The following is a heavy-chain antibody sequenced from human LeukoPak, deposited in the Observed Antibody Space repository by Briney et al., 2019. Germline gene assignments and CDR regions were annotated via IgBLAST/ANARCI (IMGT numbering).Heavy chain of an antibody. J-gene: IGHJ4*02. Sequence: GGSLRLSCATSGFTFDDYGMSWVRQAPGKGLEWVSSIASSGNYIYYADSVKGRFTISRDNAKNSLYLQMHSLRAEDTSVYYCARGPSEWFGESTVWGQGTLVTVSS. CDR2: IASSGNYI. CDR3: ARGPSEWFGESTV. CDR1: GFTFDDYG. V-gene: IGHV3-21*01. D-gene: IGHD3-10*01.